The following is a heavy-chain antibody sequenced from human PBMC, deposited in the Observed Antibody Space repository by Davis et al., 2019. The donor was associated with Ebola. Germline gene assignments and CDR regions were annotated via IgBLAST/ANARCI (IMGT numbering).Heavy chain of an antibody. D-gene: IGHD3-3*01. CDR2: INPSGGST. CDR1: GYTFTSYY. Sequence: ASVKVSCKASGYTFTSYYMHWVRQAPGQGLEWMGIINPSGGSTSYAQKFQGRVTMTRDTSTSTVYMELSSLRSEDTAVYYCAKEDFWSGYGGWFDPWGQGTLVTVSS. CDR3: AKEDFWSGYGGWFDP. V-gene: IGHV1-46*01. J-gene: IGHJ5*02.